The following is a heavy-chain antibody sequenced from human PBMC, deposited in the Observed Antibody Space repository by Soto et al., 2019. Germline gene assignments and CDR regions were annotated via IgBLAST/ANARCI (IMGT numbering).Heavy chain of an antibody. V-gene: IGHV4-59*01. CDR3: ARTRHDFPYAFDI. CDR2: INYSGSS. Sequence: QVQLQESGPGLVKPSETLSLTCTVSGDSISPYYWSWVRQSPGEGLEWIAYINYSGSSTYNPSLKSRVXXSXDXXKNQFSLKLSSVTAADTAVYYCARTRHDFPYAFDIWGQGTMVTVCS. D-gene: IGHD2-21*02. CDR1: GDSISPYY. J-gene: IGHJ3*02.